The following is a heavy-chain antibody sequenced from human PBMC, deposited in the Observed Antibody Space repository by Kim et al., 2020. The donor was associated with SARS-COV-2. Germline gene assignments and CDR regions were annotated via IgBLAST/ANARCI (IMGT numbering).Heavy chain of an antibody. CDR1: GGSISSYY. Sequence: SETLSLTCTVSGGSISSYYWSWIRQPPGKGPEWIGYIYYSGSTNYNPSLKSRVTISVDTSKNQFSLKLSSVTAADTAVYYCARDERDSSGWANWFDPWGQGTLVTVSS. CDR2: IYYSGST. CDR3: ARDERDSSGWANWFDP. D-gene: IGHD6-19*01. J-gene: IGHJ5*02. V-gene: IGHV4-59*13.